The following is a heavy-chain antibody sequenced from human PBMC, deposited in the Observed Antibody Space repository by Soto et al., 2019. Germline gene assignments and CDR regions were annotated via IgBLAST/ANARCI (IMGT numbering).Heavy chain of an antibody. J-gene: IGHJ4*02. V-gene: IGHV3-33*01. D-gene: IGHD5-18*01. Sequence: GGSLRLSCAASGFTFSSYGMHWVRQAPGKGLEWVAVIWYDGSNKYYADSVKGRFTISRDNSKNTLYLQMNSLRAEDTAVYYCASFTAIPGPLSVWGQGTLVTVSS. CDR1: GFTFSSYG. CDR3: ASFTAIPGPLSV. CDR2: IWYDGSNK.